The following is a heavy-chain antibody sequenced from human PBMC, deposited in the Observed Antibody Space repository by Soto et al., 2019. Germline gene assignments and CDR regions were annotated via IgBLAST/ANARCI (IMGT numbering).Heavy chain of an antibody. D-gene: IGHD6-19*01. J-gene: IGHJ4*02. CDR2: INAGNGNT. Sequence: QVQLVQSGAEEKKPGASVKVSCKASGYTFTGYAMHWVRQAPGQRLEWMGWINAGNGNTKYSQKFQGRVTITRDTSAIAAYMELSSLSSEDTAVYYCARAVAVPADFDYWGQGTLVTVSS. CDR3: ARAVAVPADFDY. CDR1: GYTFTGYA. V-gene: IGHV1-3*05.